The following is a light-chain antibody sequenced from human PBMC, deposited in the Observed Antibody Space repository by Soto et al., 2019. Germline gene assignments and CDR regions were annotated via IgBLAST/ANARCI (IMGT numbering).Light chain of an antibody. CDR2: DVS. Sequence: QSVLTQPASVSGSPGQPITLSCTGTSSDVGGYNYVSWYQQHPGKAPKVMIYDVSNRPSGVSNRFSGSKSGNTASLTISGLQAEDEADYYCNSYTTSSTYVFGTGTKLTVL. CDR3: NSYTTSSTYV. V-gene: IGLV2-14*01. J-gene: IGLJ1*01. CDR1: SSDVGGYNY.